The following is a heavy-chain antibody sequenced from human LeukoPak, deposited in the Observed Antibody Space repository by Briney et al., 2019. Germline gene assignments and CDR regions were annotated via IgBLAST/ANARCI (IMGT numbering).Heavy chain of an antibody. J-gene: IGHJ4*02. CDR3: ARGHLVGATYFDY. V-gene: IGHV3-30*01. D-gene: IGHD1-26*01. Sequence: GRSLRLSCAASGFTFSSYAMHWVRQAPGKGLEWVAVISYDGSNKYYADSVKGRFTISRDNSKNTLYLQMNGLRAEDTAVYYCARGHLVGATYFDYWGQGTLVTISS. CDR2: ISYDGSNK. CDR1: GFTFSSYA.